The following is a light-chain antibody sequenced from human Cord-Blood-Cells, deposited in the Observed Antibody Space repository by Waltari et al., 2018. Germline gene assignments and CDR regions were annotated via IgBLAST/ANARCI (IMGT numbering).Light chain of an antibody. CDR1: QSVLYSSNNKNY. J-gene: IGKJ2*01. Sequence: DIVMTQSPDSLAVSLGERATINCKSSQSVLYSSNNKNYLAWYQQKPGQPPKLLIYWAATRASGVPDRFSGSASGTDFTRTISSLQAEDVAVYYCQQYYSTPYTFGQGTKLEIK. CDR2: WAA. V-gene: IGKV4-1*01. CDR3: QQYYSTPYT.